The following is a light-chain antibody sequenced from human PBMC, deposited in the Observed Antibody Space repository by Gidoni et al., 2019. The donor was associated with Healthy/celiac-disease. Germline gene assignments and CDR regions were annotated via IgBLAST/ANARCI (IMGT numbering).Light chain of an antibody. CDR3: SSYTSSSTPYV. CDR2: EVS. CDR1: SSDVGGYNY. Sequence: QSALTQPASVSGSPGQSITISCTETSSDVGGYNYVSWYQQHPGKAPKLMIYEVSNRPSGVSNRFSGSKSGNTGSLTISGLQAEDEADYYCSSYTSSSTPYVFGTGTKVTVL. J-gene: IGLJ1*01. V-gene: IGLV2-14*01.